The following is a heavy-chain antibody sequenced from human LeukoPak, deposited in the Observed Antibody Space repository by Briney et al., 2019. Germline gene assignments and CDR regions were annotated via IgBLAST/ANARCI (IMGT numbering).Heavy chain of an antibody. CDR1: GFTFSSYA. CDR3: ARAGGSYWMGAKFDF. CDR2: ISGSGVKT. J-gene: IGHJ4*02. Sequence: GGSLRLSCVASGFTFSSYAMTWVRQAPGKGLEWVSSISGSGVKTYYADSVKGRFTISRDNSRNTLYLQMNSLRAEDTGVYYCARAGGSYWMGAKFDFWGQGILVTVSS. D-gene: IGHD1-26*01. V-gene: IGHV3-23*01.